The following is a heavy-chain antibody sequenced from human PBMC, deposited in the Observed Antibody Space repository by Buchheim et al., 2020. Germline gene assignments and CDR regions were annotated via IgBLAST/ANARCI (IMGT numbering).Heavy chain of an antibody. Sequence: EVQLVESGGGLVQPGGSLRLSCAASGFTFSSYSMNWVRQAPGKGLEWVSYISSSSTIYYADSVKGRFTISSDNAKNPLYLQMNSLRAEDTAVYYCARGWGLSLDYWGQGTL. CDR1: GFTFSSYS. CDR3: ARGWGLSLDY. J-gene: IGHJ4*02. CDR2: ISSSSTI. V-gene: IGHV3-48*01. D-gene: IGHD3-16*01.